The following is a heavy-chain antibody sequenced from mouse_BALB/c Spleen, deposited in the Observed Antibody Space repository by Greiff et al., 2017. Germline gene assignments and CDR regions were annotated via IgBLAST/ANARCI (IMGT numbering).Heavy chain of an antibody. CDR3: ARSGDYEGYYAMDY. Sequence: EVKLVESGAELVKPGASVKLSCTASGFNIKDTYMHWVKQRPEQGLEWIGRIDPANGNTKYDPKFQGKATITADTSSNTAYLQLSSLTSEDTAVYYCARSGDYEGYYAMDYWGQGTSVTVTS. J-gene: IGHJ4*01. D-gene: IGHD2-4*01. V-gene: IGHV14-3*02. CDR1: GFNIKDTY. CDR2: IDPANGNT.